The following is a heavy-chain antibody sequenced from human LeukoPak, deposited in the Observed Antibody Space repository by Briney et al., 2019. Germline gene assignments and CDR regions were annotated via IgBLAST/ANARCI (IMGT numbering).Heavy chain of an antibody. CDR2: MNPNSGNT. J-gene: IGHJ3*02. CDR3: AKGQIRWEHLRQDAFDI. V-gene: IGHV1-8*01. Sequence: ASVKVSCKASGYTFTSYDINWVRQATGQGLEWMGWMNPNSGNTGYAQKFQGRVTMTRNTSISTAYMELSSLRSEDTAVYYCAKGQIRWEHLRQDAFDIWGQGTTVTVSS. CDR1: GYTFTSYD. D-gene: IGHD4-23*01.